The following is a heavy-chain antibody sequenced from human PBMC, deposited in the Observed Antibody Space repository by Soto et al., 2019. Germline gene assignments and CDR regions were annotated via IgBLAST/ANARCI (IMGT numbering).Heavy chain of an antibody. CDR1: GGSISSNIYY. CDR3: VSQHYYDSSGYYVVY. J-gene: IGHJ4*02. Sequence: SETLSLTCTVSGGSISSNIYYWGSIRQPPGKGLERIGNIHYSGITFYDSSLKSRVTISVDTSMNQFSLKLSSVTAADTAMYYCVSQHYYDSSGYYVVYWGQGTLVTVSS. D-gene: IGHD3-22*01. CDR2: IHYSGIT. V-gene: IGHV4-39*01.